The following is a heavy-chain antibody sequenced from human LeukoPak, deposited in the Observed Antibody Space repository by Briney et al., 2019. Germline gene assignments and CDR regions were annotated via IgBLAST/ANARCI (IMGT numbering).Heavy chain of an antibody. CDR3: ARVTLPPYYYMDV. CDR2: IYYSGST. V-gene: IGHV4-39*07. J-gene: IGHJ6*03. CDR1: GDSTSSSSYY. Sequence: SETLSLTCTVSGDSTSSSSYYWGWIRQPPGKGLEWIGTIYYSGSTYYNPSLKSRVAISVDTSKNQFSLKLSSVTAADTAVYYCARVTLPPYYYMDVWGKGTTVTVSS.